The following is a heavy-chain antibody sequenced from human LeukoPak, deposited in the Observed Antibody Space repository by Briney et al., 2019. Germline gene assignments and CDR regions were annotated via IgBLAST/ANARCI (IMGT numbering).Heavy chain of an antibody. V-gene: IGHV1-2*02. J-gene: IGHJ4*02. Sequence: GASVKVSCKASGYTFTEYYMHWVRQAPGQGLEWMGWINPNSGGANYAENFQGRVTMTRDTSISTAYMELSSLRYDDTALCYCARGQSLNDYWGQGTLVTVSS. CDR3: ARGQSLNDY. CDR2: INPNSGGA. CDR1: GYTFTEYY.